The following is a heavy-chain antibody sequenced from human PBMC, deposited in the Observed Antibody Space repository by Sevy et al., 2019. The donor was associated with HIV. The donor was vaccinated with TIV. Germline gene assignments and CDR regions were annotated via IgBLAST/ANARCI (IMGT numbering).Heavy chain of an antibody. CDR1: GFTFGSYW. J-gene: IGHJ6*02. Sequence: GGSLRLSCAASGFTFGSYWMTWVRQAPGKGLEWVANIKEDGNEQYYVDSVKGRFTLSRDNAKMSLYLEISSLRVEDTAIYYCARGRRNWGLGGLDVWGQGTTVTVSS. CDR2: IKEDGNEQ. CDR3: ARGRRNWGLGGLDV. D-gene: IGHD3-16*01. V-gene: IGHV3-7*01.